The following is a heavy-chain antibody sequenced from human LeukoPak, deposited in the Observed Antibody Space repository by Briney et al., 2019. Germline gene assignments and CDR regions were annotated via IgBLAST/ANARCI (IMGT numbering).Heavy chain of an antibody. Sequence: SETLSLTCTVSGGSISSYYWSWIRQPPGKGLEWVGYIYYSGSTNYNPSLKSRVTISVDTSKNQFSLKLSSVTAADTAVYYCARRNGDYQDVDAFDIWGQGTMVTVSS. CDR2: IYYSGST. D-gene: IGHD4-17*01. V-gene: IGHV4-59*08. J-gene: IGHJ3*02. CDR3: ARRNGDYQDVDAFDI. CDR1: GGSISSYY.